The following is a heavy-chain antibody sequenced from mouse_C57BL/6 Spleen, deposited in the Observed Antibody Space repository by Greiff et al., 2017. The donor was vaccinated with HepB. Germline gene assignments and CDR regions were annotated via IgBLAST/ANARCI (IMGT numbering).Heavy chain of an antibody. J-gene: IGHJ1*03. CDR2: INHNNGGT. CDR1: GYTFTDYN. D-gene: IGHD1-1*01. V-gene: IGHV1-18*01. CDR3: AIWDYYGSSYWYFDV. Sequence: EVQLQESGPELVKPGASVKIPCKASGYTFTDYNMDWVKQSHGKSLEWIGDINHNNGGTIYNQKFKGKATLTVDKSSSTAYLELRSLTSEDTAVYYCAIWDYYGSSYWYFDVWGTGTTVTVSS.